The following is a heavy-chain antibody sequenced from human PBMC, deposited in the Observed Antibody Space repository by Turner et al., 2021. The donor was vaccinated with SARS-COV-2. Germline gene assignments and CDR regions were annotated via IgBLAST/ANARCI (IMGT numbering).Heavy chain of an antibody. V-gene: IGHV3-66*01. D-gene: IGHD3-16*01. Sequence: EVQRVESGGGLVQPGGSLRLSCAASGITVSSNYMSWVRQAPGKGLEWVSVIYSGGSTFYADSVKGRFTISRDNSKNTLYLQINSLRSEDTAVYYCARDLVSYGMDVWGQGTTVTVSS. J-gene: IGHJ6*02. CDR2: IYSGGST. CDR1: GITVSSNY. CDR3: ARDLVSYGMDV.